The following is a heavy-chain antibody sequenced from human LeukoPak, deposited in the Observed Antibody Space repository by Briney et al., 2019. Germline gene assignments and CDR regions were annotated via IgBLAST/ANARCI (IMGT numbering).Heavy chain of an antibody. Sequence: GASVKVSCRASGYTFTSYDINWVRQATGQGLEWMGWMNPNSGNTGYAQKFQGRVTMTRNTSISTAYMELSSLRSEDTAVYYCARGLICSSTSCYPLYYYYGMDVWGQGTTVTVSS. CDR2: MNPNSGNT. CDR1: GYTFTSYD. CDR3: ARGLICSSTSCYPLYYYYGMDV. D-gene: IGHD2-2*01. J-gene: IGHJ6*02. V-gene: IGHV1-8*01.